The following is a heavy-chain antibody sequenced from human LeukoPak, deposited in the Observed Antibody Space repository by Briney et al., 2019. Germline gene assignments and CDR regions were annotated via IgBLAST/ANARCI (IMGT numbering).Heavy chain of an antibody. V-gene: IGHV5-51*01. Sequence: GESLKISCKGSGYSFTTYWIAWVRQMSGKGLEWMGIIYPADSDTRYSPSFQGQVTISADKSINTAYLHWSSLKASDTAIYYCARLPTVTASYDYWGQGTLVTVPS. CDR1: GYSFTTYW. J-gene: IGHJ4*02. D-gene: IGHD4-17*01. CDR3: ARLPTVTASYDY. CDR2: IYPADSDT.